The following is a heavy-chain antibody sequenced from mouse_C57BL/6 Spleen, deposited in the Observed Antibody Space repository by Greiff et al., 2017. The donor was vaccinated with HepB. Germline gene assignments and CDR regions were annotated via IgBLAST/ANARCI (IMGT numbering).Heavy chain of an antibody. CDR3: ARDRYSNYDAMDY. CDR2: ISYDGSN. V-gene: IGHV3-6*01. Sequence: ESGPGLVKPSQSLSLTCSVTGYSITSGYYWNWIRQFPGNKLEWMGYISYDGSNNYNPSLKNRISITRDTSKNQFFLKLNSVTTEDTATYYCARDRYSNYDAMDYWGQGTSVTVSS. CDR1: GYSITSGYY. D-gene: IGHD2-5*01. J-gene: IGHJ4*01.